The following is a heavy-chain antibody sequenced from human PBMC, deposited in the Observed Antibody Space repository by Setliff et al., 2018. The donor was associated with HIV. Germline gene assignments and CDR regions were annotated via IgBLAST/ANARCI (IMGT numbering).Heavy chain of an antibody. D-gene: IGHD2-2*01. V-gene: IGHV4-39*07. J-gene: IGHJ4*02. Sequence: SETLSLTCTVSGGSISSGIYYWSWIRQPPGKGLEWIGSIYYSESTSYNPSLKSRVTISVDTSKNQFSLKLGSVTAADTAVYYCARHAAGPDGPFDYWGQGTLVTVSS. CDR2: IYYSEST. CDR1: GGSISSGIYY. CDR3: ARHAAGPDGPFDY.